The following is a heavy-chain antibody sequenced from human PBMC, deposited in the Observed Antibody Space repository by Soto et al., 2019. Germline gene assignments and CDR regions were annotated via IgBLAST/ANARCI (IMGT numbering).Heavy chain of an antibody. J-gene: IGHJ4*02. CDR2: IRSKTNSYAT. V-gene: IGHV3-73*01. Sequence: GGSLRLSCAASGFTFGGSAMRWVRQASGKGLEWVGHIRSKTNSYATAYAESVKGRFTISRDDSMNTAYLQMNSLKTEDTAVYFCTRQTDAVQWLVVPTDYNFDYWGQGXLVTVSS. CDR1: GFTFGGSA. D-gene: IGHD6-19*01. CDR3: TRQTDAVQWLVVPTDYNFDY.